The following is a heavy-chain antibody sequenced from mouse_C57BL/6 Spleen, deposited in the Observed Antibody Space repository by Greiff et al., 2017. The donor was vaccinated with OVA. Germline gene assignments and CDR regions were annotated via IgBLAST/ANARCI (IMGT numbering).Heavy chain of an antibody. J-gene: IGHJ2*01. V-gene: IGHV1-55*01. D-gene: IGHD1-1*01. CDR1: GYTFTSYW. Sequence: QVQLQQPGAELVKPGASVKLSCTASGYTFTSYWITWVKQSPGQGLEWIGDIYPGSGSTNYNETFKSKATLTVDTSPITAYMQLSSLTSEDSAVYYGARAYYYGSSYFDYWGQGTTLTVSS. CDR2: IYPGSGST. CDR3: ARAYYYGSSYFDY.